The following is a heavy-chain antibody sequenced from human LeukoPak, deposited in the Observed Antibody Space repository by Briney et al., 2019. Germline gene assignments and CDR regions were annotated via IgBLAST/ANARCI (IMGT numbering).Heavy chain of an antibody. CDR1: GGPISSSSYY. CDR3: ARYDRRGYSSSWYYFDY. V-gene: IGHV4-39*07. D-gene: IGHD6-13*01. J-gene: IGHJ4*02. Sequence: SETLSLTCTVSGGPISSSSYYWGWIRQPPGKGLEWIGSIFHSGSTYYNPSLKSRVTISVDTSKNQFSLKLSSVTAADTAVYYCARYDRRGYSSSWYYFDYWGQGTLVTVSS. CDR2: IFHSGST.